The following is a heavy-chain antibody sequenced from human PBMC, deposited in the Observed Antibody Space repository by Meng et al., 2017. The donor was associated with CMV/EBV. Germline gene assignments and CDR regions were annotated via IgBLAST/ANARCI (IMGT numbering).Heavy chain of an antibody. CDR1: GGSFSGYY. CDR3: ARGVGGWFDP. CDR2: INHSGST. D-gene: IGHD1-26*01. J-gene: IGHJ5*02. Sequence: QEQPQQWGAGLLEPSETLSLTCAVYGGSFSGYYWSWIRQPPGKGLEWIGEINHSGSTNYNPSLKSRVTISVDTSKNQFSLKLSSVTAADTAVYYCARGVGGWFDPWGQGTLVTVSS. V-gene: IGHV4-34*01.